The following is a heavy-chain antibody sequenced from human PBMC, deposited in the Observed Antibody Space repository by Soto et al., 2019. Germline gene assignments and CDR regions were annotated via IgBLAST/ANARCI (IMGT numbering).Heavy chain of an antibody. V-gene: IGHV3-23*01. CDR3: AKSVAGTRAPNWFDP. CDR2: ISGSGGST. D-gene: IGHD6-19*01. Sequence: GALRLSCAASGFTFSSYAMSWVRQAPGKGLEWVSAISGSGGSTYYADSVKGRFTISRDNSKTTLYLQMNSLRAEDTAVYYCAKSVAGTRAPNWFDPWGQGTLVTVS. J-gene: IGHJ5*02. CDR1: GFTFSSYA.